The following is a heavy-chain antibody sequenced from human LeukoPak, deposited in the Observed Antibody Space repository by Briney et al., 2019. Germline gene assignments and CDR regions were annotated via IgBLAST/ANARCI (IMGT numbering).Heavy chain of an antibody. Sequence: GGSLRLTCAASGFTVSSNYMSWVRQAPGKGLEWASILYSAGSTYYADSVRGRFTISRDSSKNTVRLQMNSRRVEDTAVYYCASGGMGARKYYSDPFHYWGQGTLVTVSS. CDR1: GFTVSSNY. J-gene: IGHJ4*02. D-gene: IGHD3-16*01. V-gene: IGHV3-53*01. CDR3: ASGGMGARKYYSDPFHY. CDR2: LYSAGST.